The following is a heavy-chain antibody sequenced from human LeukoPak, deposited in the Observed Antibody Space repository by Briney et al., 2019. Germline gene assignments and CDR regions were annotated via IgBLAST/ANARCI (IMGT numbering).Heavy chain of an antibody. D-gene: IGHD3-22*01. J-gene: IGHJ6*03. CDR2: IYYSGST. V-gene: IGHV4-39*07. Sequence: SGPTLVNPTQTLTLTCTFSGFSLSTSGVGVGWIRQPPGKGLEWIGSIYYSGSTYYNPSLKSRVTISVDTSKNQFSLKLSSVTAADTAVYYCARARRDSSGYSYYYMDVWGRGTTVTISS. CDR3: ARARRDSSGYSYYYMDV. CDR1: GFSLSTSGVG.